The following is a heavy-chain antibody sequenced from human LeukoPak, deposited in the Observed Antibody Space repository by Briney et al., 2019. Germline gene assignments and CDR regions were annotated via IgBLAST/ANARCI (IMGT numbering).Heavy chain of an antibody. J-gene: IGHJ6*03. Sequence: PGGSLRLSCATSGFTFSSYWMNWVRQAPGKGLEWVANIKQDGSEKHYVDSVKGRFTISRDNAKNSLYLQMNSLRAEDTAVYYCAGDAFSYYYYYMDVWGKGTTVTVSS. CDR2: IKQDGSEK. CDR1: GFTFSSYW. CDR3: AGDAFSYYYYYMDV. V-gene: IGHV3-7*01.